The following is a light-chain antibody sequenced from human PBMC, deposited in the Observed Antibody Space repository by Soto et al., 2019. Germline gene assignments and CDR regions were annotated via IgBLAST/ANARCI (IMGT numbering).Light chain of an antibody. V-gene: IGLV2-23*01. CDR3: CSYAQANSWV. Sequence: QSALTQPASASGSPGQSITISCTGTSSDVGSYNLVSWYQQHPGKAPKLMIYEASQRPSGVSYRFSGSKSGNTASLTISGLQAEEEADYFCCSYAQANSWVFGGGSKVTVL. CDR1: SSDVGSYNL. CDR2: EAS. J-gene: IGLJ3*02.